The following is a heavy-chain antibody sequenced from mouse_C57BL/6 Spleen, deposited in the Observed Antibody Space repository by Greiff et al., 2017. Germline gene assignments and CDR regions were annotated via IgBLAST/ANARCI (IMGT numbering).Heavy chain of an antibody. V-gene: IGHV5-9*01. CDR1: GFTFSSYT. D-gene: IGHD2-2*01. Sequence: EVQLQESGGGLVKPGGSLKLSCAASGFTFSSYTMSWVRQTPEKRLEWVATISGGGGNTYYPDSVKGRFTISRDNAKNTLYLQMSSLRSEDTALYYCARPYGYDAWFAYWGQGTLVTVSA. CDR3: ARPYGYDAWFAY. CDR2: ISGGGGNT. J-gene: IGHJ3*01.